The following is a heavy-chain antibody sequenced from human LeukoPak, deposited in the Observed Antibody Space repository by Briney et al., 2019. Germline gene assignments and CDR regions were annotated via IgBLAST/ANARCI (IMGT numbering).Heavy chain of an antibody. D-gene: IGHD6-6*01. CDR2: INPNSGGT. CDR3: ASRGSIAARVLAFDI. Sequence: ASVKVSCKASGYTFTGYYMHWVRQAPGQGLEWMGWINPNSGGTNYAQKFQGRVTMTRDTSISTAYMELSRLRSDDTAVYYCASRGSIAARVLAFDIWGQGTMVTVSS. V-gene: IGHV1-2*02. CDR1: GYTFTGYY. J-gene: IGHJ3*02.